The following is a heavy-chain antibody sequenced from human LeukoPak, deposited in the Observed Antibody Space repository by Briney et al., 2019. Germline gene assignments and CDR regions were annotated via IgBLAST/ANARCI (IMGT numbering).Heavy chain of an antibody. Sequence: PGGSLRLSCVASGFIFSSSWMSWVRQAPGKGLEWVANIKQDGSEKDYADSVKGRFTISRDNAKNSLYLQMNSLRAEDTAVYYCASMFNWNYGKDYWGQGTLVTVSS. J-gene: IGHJ4*02. D-gene: IGHD1-7*01. CDR2: IKQDGSEK. CDR3: ASMFNWNYGKDY. V-gene: IGHV3-7*01. CDR1: GFIFSSSW.